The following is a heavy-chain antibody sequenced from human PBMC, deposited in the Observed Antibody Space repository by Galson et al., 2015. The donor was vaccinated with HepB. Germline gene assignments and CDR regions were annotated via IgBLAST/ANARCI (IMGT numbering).Heavy chain of an antibody. J-gene: IGHJ3*02. CDR3: AREAFDI. CDR1: GFTFSTYD. V-gene: IGHV3-21*01. Sequence: SLRLSCAASGFTFSTYDMNWVRQAPGKGLEWVSSISTTSSYIYYADSVQGRFTISRDNAKNSQYLQMNSLGAEDTAVYYCAREAFDIWGQGTMSPSLQ. CDR2: ISTTSSYI.